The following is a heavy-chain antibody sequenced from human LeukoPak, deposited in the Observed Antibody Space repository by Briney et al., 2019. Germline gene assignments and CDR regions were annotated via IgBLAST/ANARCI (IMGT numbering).Heavy chain of an antibody. CDR3: ARLFGYCSSTSCSTPYYYYYYMDV. V-gene: IGHV4-4*07. D-gene: IGHD2-2*03. CDR2: IYTSGST. Sequence: SETLSLTCTVSGGSISSYYWSWLRQPAGKGLEWIGRIYTSGSTNYNPSLKSRVTISVDTSKNQFSLKLSSVTAAGKAVYYCARLFGYCSSTSCSTPYYYYYYMDVWGKGTTVTISS. CDR1: GGSISSYY. J-gene: IGHJ6*03.